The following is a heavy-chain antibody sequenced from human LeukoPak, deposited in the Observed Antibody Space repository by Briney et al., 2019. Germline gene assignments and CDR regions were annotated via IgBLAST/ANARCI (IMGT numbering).Heavy chain of an antibody. CDR1: GFTFSSYG. J-gene: IGHJ4*02. Sequence: GGFLRLSCAASGFTFSSYGMHWVRQAPGKGLEWVAVIWYDGSNKYYADSVKGRFTISRDNSKNTLYLQMNSLRAEDTAVYYCAKSSWLQYHFDYWGQGTLVTVSS. V-gene: IGHV3-33*06. CDR2: IWYDGSNK. D-gene: IGHD5-24*01. CDR3: AKSSWLQYHFDY.